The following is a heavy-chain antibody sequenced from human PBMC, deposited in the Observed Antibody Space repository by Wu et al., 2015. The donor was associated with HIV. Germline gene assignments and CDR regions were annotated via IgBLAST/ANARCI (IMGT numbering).Heavy chain of an antibody. J-gene: IGHJ5*02. V-gene: IGHV1-69*11. CDR2: ITPVLGST. CDR1: GETFGTYA. Sequence: QVQLLQSGAEVKKPGSSVKVSCKASGETFGTYAVSWVRQAPGQGLECMGKITPVLGSTVYTQKFQDRVTITADDSTSTSYMELSGLTSEDTAVYYCAREVGAMLANWFDPWGQG. D-gene: IGHD3-10*01. CDR3: AREVGAMLANWFDP.